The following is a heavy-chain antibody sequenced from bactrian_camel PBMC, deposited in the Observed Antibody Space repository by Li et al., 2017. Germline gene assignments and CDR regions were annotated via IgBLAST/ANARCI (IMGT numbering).Heavy chain of an antibody. CDR1: GFTFSTVY. V-gene: IGHV3-2*01. CDR3: AADNFNNGGNCYHDYLKTMPSDYNY. J-gene: IGHJ4*01. D-gene: IGHD2*01. Sequence: HVQLVESGGALVHPGGSLTVSCVGSGFTFSTVYSAWVRQAPGQGLEWVASIYGDGRKTDYATSAKGRFTIWKDNVQNRMYLQMNSLKAEDTATYYCAADNFNNGGNCYHDYLKTMPSDYNYWGQGTQVTVS. CDR2: IYGDGRKT.